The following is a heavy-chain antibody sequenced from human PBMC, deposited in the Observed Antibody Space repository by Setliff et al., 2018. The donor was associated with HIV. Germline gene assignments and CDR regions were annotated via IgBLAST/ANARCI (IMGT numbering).Heavy chain of an antibody. CDR1: GGPFIKYS. Sequence: SVKVSCKASGGPFIKYSINWVRRAPGQGLEWMGGIIPLFVSTTYAQKFQGRVTIRAEESKNTVERELSSLPSEDAAGYYCSLDDHYYDMGSILPDWFCCLWDRGTMVTVS. CDR2: IIPLFVST. CDR3: SLDDHYYDMGSILPDWFCCL. V-gene: IGHV1-69*13. D-gene: IGHD3-22*01. J-gene: IGHJ2*01.